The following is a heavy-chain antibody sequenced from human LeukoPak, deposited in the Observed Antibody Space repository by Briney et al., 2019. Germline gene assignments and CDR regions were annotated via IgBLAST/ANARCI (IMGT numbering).Heavy chain of an antibody. CDR3: VRYYTRQSWYFDL. J-gene: IGHJ2*01. D-gene: IGHD3-10*01. V-gene: IGHV3-7*01. Sequence: GRSLTLSCVASGFTFSSDWMIWDRQSPGKGLEWVANIKQDEDEKYYVDSVKGRFTVSRDNAKNSLYLQRNSLRDEDTAVYYCVRYYTRQSWYFDLWGRGTLVTVSS. CDR2: IKQDEDEK. CDR1: GFTFSSDW.